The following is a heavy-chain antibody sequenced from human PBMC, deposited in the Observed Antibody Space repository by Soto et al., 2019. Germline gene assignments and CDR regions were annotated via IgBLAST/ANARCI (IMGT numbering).Heavy chain of an antibody. D-gene: IGHD3-10*01. CDR2: ISRSGYT. CDR3: ARHGYYASGSYYTCYFDY. Sequence: PSETLSLTCTVSGGSISSSNYYWGWIRQPPGKGLEWIGSISRSGYTQYNPSLKSRVTISVDTSKNQFSLNLSSVTAADTAVYYCARHGYYASGSYYTCYFDYWGQGTLVTVSS. CDR1: GGSISSSNYY. J-gene: IGHJ4*02. V-gene: IGHV4-39*01.